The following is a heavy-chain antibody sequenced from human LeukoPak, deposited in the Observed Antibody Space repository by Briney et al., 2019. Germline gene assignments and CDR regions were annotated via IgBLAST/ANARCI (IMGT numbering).Heavy chain of an antibody. V-gene: IGHV4-59*01. D-gene: IGHD4-17*01. Sequence: SETLSLTCAVSGASMSHFYWNWFRQPPGKGLEWIGSIFYNEDANYNPSVKSRVTMSVDMSKSQFSLRLTSVTDADTAVYFCAKGETVTTSPCDHWGQGILVTVSS. CDR1: GASMSHFY. CDR2: IFYNEDA. J-gene: IGHJ4*02. CDR3: AKGETVTTSPCDH.